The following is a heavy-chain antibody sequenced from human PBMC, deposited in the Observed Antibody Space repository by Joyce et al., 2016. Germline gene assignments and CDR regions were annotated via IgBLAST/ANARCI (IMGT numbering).Heavy chain of an antibody. Sequence: EVQVAEYGGGLVKPGGSLRLSCAASGVTFNVAWMTWVRKAPGKGREWVGRIKSKTSGETTEYAAPVKGRFTISRDDSKNTVSLQMNGLRTEDTAVYFCAADVAEVGFGELDHWGQGTLVTVSS. CDR1: GVTFNVAW. J-gene: IGHJ4*02. CDR2: IKSKTSGETT. CDR3: AADVAEVGFGELDH. D-gene: IGHD3-10*01. V-gene: IGHV3-15*01.